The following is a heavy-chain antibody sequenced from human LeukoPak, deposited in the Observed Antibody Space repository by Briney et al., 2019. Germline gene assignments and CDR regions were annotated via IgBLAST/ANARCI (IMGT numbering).Heavy chain of an antibody. J-gene: IGHJ4*02. Sequence: SVKVSCKASGGTFSSYAISWVRQAPGQGLEWMGGITPILGTANYAQKFQGRVTITADESTSTAYMELSSLRSEDTAVYYCARAQLYYDILTGYYNFDYFDYWGQGTLVTVSS. CDR2: ITPILGTA. CDR3: ARAQLYYDILTGYYNFDYFDY. CDR1: GGTFSSYA. D-gene: IGHD3-9*01. V-gene: IGHV1-69*13.